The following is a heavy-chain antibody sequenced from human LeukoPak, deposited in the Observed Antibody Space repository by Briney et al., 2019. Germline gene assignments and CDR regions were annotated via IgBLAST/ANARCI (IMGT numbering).Heavy chain of an antibody. CDR1: GYTFTSYD. CDR3: ARGGGPTSIYDSSGYYSDY. V-gene: IGHV1-8*01. CDR2: MNPNSGNT. J-gene: IGHJ4*02. Sequence: ASVKVSCKASGYTFTSYDINWVRQATGQGLEWMGWMNPNSGNTGYAQKLQGRVTMARNTSISTAYMELSSLRSEDTAVYYCARGGGPTSIYDSSGYYSDYWGQGTLVTVSS. D-gene: IGHD3-22*01.